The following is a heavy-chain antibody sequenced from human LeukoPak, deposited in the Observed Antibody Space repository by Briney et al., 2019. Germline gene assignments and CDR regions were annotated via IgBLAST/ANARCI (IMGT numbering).Heavy chain of an antibody. V-gene: IGHV4-34*01. D-gene: IGHD6-13*01. J-gene: IGHJ5*02. CDR2: TNHSGST. Sequence: SETLSLTCAVYGGSFSGYYWSWIRQPPGKGLEWIGETNHSGSTNYNPSLKSRVTISVDTSKNQFSLKLSSVTAADTAVYYCARGSGSSWGIVVWFDPWGQGTLVTVSS. CDR3: ARGSGSSWGIVVWFDP. CDR1: GGSFSGYY.